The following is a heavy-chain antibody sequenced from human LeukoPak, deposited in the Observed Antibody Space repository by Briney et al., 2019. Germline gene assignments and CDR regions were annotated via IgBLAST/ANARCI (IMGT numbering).Heavy chain of an antibody. J-gene: IGHJ6*02. CDR1: GGSISSGDYY. Sequence: SETLSLTCTVSGGSISSGDYYWSWIRQPPGKGLEWIGYIYYSGSTYYNPSLKSRVTISVDTSKNQFSLKLSSVTAADTAVYYCARRTGGRRYGSGSYIRIGGMDVWGQGTTVTVSS. V-gene: IGHV4-30-4*08. CDR3: ARRTGGRRYGSGSYIRIGGMDV. D-gene: IGHD3-10*01. CDR2: IYYSGST.